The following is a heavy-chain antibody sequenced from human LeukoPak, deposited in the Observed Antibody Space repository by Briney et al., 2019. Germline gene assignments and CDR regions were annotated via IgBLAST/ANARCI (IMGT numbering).Heavy chain of an antibody. J-gene: IGHJ4*02. CDR1: GFTVSSNY. D-gene: IGHD3-3*01. Sequence: GGSLRLSCAASGFTVSSNYMSWVRQGPGKGLEWVTFTRFDGSSEYYADSVKGRFTISRDNSKNTLYLQMNSLRAEDTAVYYCAKDLKYDFWSGPDYWGQGTLVTVSS. CDR2: TRFDGSSE. V-gene: IGHV3-30*02. CDR3: AKDLKYDFWSGPDY.